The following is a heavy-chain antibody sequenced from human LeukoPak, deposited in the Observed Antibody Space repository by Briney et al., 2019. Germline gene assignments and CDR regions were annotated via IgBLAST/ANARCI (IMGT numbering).Heavy chain of an antibody. CDR3: AKDQVTMVRGVSYYYYYGMDV. CDR1: GFTFSSYA. D-gene: IGHD3-10*01. V-gene: IGHV3-23*01. CDR2: ISGSGGST. Sequence: GGSLRLSCAASGFTFSSYAMSWVRQAPGKGLEWASAISGSGGSTYYADSVKGRFTISRDNSKNTLYLQMNSLRAEDTAVYYCAKDQVTMVRGVSYYYYYGMDVWGQGTTVTVSS. J-gene: IGHJ6*02.